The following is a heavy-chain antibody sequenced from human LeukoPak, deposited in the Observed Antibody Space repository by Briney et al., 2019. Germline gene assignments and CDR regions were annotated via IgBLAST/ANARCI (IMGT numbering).Heavy chain of an antibody. Sequence: GGSLRLSCAASGFTFSSYWMSRVRQAPGKGLEWVANIKQDGSEKYYVDSVKGRFTISRDNAKNSLYLRMNSLRAEDTAVYYCASYYTAMVTWGQGTLVTVSS. CDR2: IKQDGSEK. V-gene: IGHV3-7*01. CDR1: GFTFSSYW. D-gene: IGHD5-18*01. J-gene: IGHJ4*02. CDR3: ASYYTAMVT.